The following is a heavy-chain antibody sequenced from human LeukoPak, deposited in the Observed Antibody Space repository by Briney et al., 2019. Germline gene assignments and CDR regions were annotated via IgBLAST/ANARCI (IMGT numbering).Heavy chain of an antibody. D-gene: IGHD2-2*02. J-gene: IGHJ3*02. Sequence: SETLSLTCTASGGSISSYYWSWIRQPPGKGLEWIGYIYYSGSTNYDPSLKSRVTISVDTSKNQFSLKLSSVTAADTAVYYCATSPGYCSSTSCYTAAPYDAFDIWGQGTMVTVSS. CDR1: GGSISSYY. CDR3: ATSPGYCSSTSCYTAAPYDAFDI. V-gene: IGHV4-59*01. CDR2: IYYSGST.